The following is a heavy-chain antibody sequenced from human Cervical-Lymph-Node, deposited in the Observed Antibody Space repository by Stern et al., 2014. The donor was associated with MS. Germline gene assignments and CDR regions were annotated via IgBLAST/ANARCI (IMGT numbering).Heavy chain of an antibody. Sequence: EVQLVESGGGLVHPGGSLRLSCVASGFTFSNYWMHWVRQAPGKGLVWVSRINRDGSTITYEGSVKGRFTISRDNAKNTLDLQMNSLRDEDTAVYYCATASSGWWKWGQGTLVTVSS. V-gene: IGHV3-74*02. CDR2: INRDGSTI. CDR3: ATASSGWWK. D-gene: IGHD6-19*01. J-gene: IGHJ4*02. CDR1: GFTFSNYW.